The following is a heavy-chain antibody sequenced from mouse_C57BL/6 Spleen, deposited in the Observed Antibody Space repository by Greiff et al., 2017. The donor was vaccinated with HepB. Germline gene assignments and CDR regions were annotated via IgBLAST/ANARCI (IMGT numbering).Heavy chain of an antibody. V-gene: IGHV5-9-1*02. CDR3: TRDRGDYYAMDY. Sequence: EVKVVESGEGLVKPGGSLKLSCAASGFTFSSYAMSWVRQTPEKRLEWVAYISSGGDYIYYADTVKGRFTISRDNARNTLYLQMSSLKSEDTAMYYCTRDRGDYYAMDYWGQGTSVTVSS. D-gene: IGHD3-1*01. J-gene: IGHJ4*01. CDR1: GFTFSSYA. CDR2: ISSGGDYI.